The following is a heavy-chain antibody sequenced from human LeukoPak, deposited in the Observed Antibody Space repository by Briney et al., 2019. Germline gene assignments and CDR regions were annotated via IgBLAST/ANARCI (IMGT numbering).Heavy chain of an antibody. CDR1: GFTVFSNY. J-gene: IGHJ4*02. CDR3: ARYLYSSGGYFDY. CDR2: IYSGGST. Sequence: PGGSLRLSSAASGFTVFSNYMSWVRQAPGKGLEWVSVIYSGGSTYYADSVKGRFTISRDNSKNTLYLQMNSLRAEDTAVYYCARYLYSSGGYFDYWGQGILVTVSS. V-gene: IGHV3-66*01. D-gene: IGHD6-25*01.